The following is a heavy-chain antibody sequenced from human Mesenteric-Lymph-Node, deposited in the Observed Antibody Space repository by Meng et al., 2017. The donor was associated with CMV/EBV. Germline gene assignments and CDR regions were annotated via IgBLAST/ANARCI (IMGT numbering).Heavy chain of an antibody. J-gene: IGHJ5*02. Sequence: SETLSLTCTVSGYSISSAYYWGWIRQSPGKGLEWIGSMYHSGSTYYNPSLKSRVTLSLDTSNNQFSLKLSSVTAADTAVYYCARDGYYGSGMSWFDPWGQGTLVTVSS. V-gene: IGHV4-38-2*02. D-gene: IGHD3-10*01. CDR1: GYSISSAYY. CDR3: ARDGYYGSGMSWFDP. CDR2: MYHSGST.